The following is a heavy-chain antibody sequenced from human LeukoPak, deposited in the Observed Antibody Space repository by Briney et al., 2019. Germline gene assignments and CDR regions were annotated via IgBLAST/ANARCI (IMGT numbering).Heavy chain of an antibody. D-gene: IGHD1-26*01. J-gene: IGHJ3*02. CDR2: IFSGDSDT. CDR1: GYSFTSYW. Sequence: GESLKISCKGSGYSFTSYWIGWVRQMPGKGLEWMGIIFSGDSDTRYSPSFQGQVTISADKSISTVYLQWSSLKASDTAMYYCATVRGSGSYPDTFDIWGQGTMVTVSS. CDR3: ATVRGSGSYPDTFDI. V-gene: IGHV5-51*01.